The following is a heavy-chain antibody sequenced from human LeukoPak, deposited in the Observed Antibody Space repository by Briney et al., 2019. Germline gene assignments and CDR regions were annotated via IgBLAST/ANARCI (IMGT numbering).Heavy chain of an antibody. CDR2: ISGSSSHI. V-gene: IGHV3-21*01. CDR3: AELGITMIGGV. Sequence: PGGSLRLSCVASGFTFSSYSMNWVRQAPGKGLEWVSSISGSSSHIFYADSVKGRFAVSRDNAKKSLYLEMNSLRAEDTAVYYCAELGITMIGGVWGKGTTVTISS. CDR1: GFTFSSYS. J-gene: IGHJ6*04. D-gene: IGHD3-10*02.